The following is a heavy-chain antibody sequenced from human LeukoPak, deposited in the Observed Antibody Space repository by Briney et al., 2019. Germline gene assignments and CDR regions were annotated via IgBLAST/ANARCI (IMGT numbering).Heavy chain of an antibody. CDR2: IWYDGSNK. CDR1: GFTFSSYG. D-gene: IGHD7-27*01. CDR3: TKTGGPWD. Sequence: PGRSLRLSCAASGFTFSSYGMHWVRQAPGKGLEWVAVIWYDGSNKYYADSVKGRFTIYRDDPENTLYLQMNTLRAEDTAVYYCTKTGGPWDWGQGTLVTVSS. J-gene: IGHJ4*02. V-gene: IGHV3-33*06.